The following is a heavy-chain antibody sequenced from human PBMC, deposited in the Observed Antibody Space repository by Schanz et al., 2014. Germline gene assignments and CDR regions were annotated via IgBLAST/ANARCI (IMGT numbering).Heavy chain of an antibody. V-gene: IGHV3-23*01. CDR3: AKEGGYCSSTSCPRRVDY. CDR1: GFTFSTYA. J-gene: IGHJ4*02. D-gene: IGHD2-2*01. Sequence: EVQLLESGGGLVQPGGSLRLSCAASGFTFSTYALSWVRQAPGKGLEWVSAINDNGDSTYYADSVKGRFTISRDSSKNTLFLQMNSLRAEDTAVYYCAKEGGYCSSTSCPRRVDYWGQGTLVTVSS. CDR2: INDNGDST.